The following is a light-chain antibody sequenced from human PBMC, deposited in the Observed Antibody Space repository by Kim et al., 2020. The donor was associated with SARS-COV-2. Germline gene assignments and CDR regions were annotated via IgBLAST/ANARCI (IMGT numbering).Light chain of an antibody. J-gene: IGKJ5*01. CDR1: QSVGNY. CDR3: HQRSNWPPT. V-gene: IGKV3-11*01. Sequence: DIVLTQSPATLSLSPGERATLSCRASQSVGNYLGWYQQKPGQAPRLLIYDTSNRATGIAARFSGSGSGTDFTLTISSLEPEDFALYYCHQRSNWPPTFGQGTRLEIK. CDR2: DTS.